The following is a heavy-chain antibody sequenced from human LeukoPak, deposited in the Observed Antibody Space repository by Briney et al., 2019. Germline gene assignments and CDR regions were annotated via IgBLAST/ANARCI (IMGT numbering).Heavy chain of an antibody. CDR2: IILIFGTA. CDR1: GGACSSYA. CDR3: AIIAARRGVVLNYYYYMYV. V-gene: IGHV1-69*06. Sequence: SVKLSCKASGGACSSYAISWVRQAPGQGHEWMGGIILIFGTANYAQKFQGRVTMTEDTSTDTAYMELNSLRSEDTAVYYCAIIAARRGVVLNYYYYMYVWGKGTTVTVSS. D-gene: IGHD6-6*01. J-gene: IGHJ6*03.